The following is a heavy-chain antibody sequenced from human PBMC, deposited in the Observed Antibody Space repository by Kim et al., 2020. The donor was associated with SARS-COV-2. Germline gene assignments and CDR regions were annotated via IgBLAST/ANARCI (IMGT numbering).Heavy chain of an antibody. CDR1: GFTFSSYS. CDR3: ARDIVVVVAARGYYYGMDV. J-gene: IGHJ6*02. D-gene: IGHD2-15*01. V-gene: IGHV3-21*01. Sequence: GGSLRLSCAASGFTFSSYSMNWVRQAPGKGLEWVSSISSSSSYIYYADSVKGRFTISRDNAKNSLYLQMNSLRAEDTAVYYCARDIVVVVAARGYYYGMDVWGQGTTVTVSS. CDR2: ISSSSSYI.